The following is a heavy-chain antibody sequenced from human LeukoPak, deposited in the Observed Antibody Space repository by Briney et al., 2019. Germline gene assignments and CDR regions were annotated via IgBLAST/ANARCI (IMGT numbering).Heavy chain of an antibody. V-gene: IGHV3-15*01. J-gene: IGHJ4*02. CDR3: TSLVGSPTY. D-gene: IGHD4-23*01. CDR2: IKSKRDGETT. Sequence: WIRQPPGKGLEWVGRIKSKRDGETTDYAALVKSRFSISRDDSKNTVYLQMNSLRTEDTAVYYCTSLVGSPTYWGQGTLVAVSS.